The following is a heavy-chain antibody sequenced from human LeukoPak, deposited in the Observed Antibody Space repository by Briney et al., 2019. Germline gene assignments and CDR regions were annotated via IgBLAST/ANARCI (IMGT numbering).Heavy chain of an antibody. D-gene: IGHD3-10*01. CDR2: ISSSGSTI. J-gene: IGHJ4*02. Sequence: GGSLRLSCAASGFTFSDYYMSWIRQAPGKGLEWVSYISSSGSTIYYADSVKGRFTISRDNSKNTLYLQMNSLRAEDTAVYYCVKDSKRWKTYYYESGSHYFDYWGQGTLVTVSS. CDR3: VKDSKRWKTYYYESGSHYFDY. CDR1: GFTFSDYY. V-gene: IGHV3-11*04.